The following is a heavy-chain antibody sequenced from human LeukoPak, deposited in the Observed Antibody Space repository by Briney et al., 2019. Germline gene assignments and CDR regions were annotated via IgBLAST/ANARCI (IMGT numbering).Heavy chain of an antibody. V-gene: IGHV1-46*01. CDR3: AREGEMATILYSPDAFDI. Sequence: RASVKVSCKASGYSFTSNYIHWVRQAPGQGLEWMGIINPSGGSTSYAQKFQGRVTMTRDTSTSTVYMELSSLRSEDTAVYYCAREGEMATILYSPDAFDIWGQGTMVTVSS. D-gene: IGHD5-24*01. CDR2: INPSGGST. J-gene: IGHJ3*02. CDR1: GYSFTSNY.